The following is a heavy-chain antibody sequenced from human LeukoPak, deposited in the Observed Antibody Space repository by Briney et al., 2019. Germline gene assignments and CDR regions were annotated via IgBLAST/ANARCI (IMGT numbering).Heavy chain of an antibody. Sequence: ASETLSLTCTVSGYSINSGYYWGWIRQPPGQGLEWIGSIYHSGNTFYSPSRKNRPTISLDTSKNHISLKLTSVTAADTPVSYCARAPIICSTSTCSGFYFDYWGQGTLVSVSS. D-gene: IGHD2-2*01. CDR3: ARAPIICSTSTCSGFYFDY. V-gene: IGHV4-38-2*02. J-gene: IGHJ4*02. CDR2: IYHSGNT. CDR1: GYSINSGYY.